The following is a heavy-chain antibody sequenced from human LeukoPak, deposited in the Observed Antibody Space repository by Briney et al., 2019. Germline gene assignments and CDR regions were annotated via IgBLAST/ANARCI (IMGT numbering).Heavy chain of an antibody. CDR3: ARDGGAYYYDSSGYYYVPYFQH. Sequence: EASVKVSCKASGYTFTSYAMNWVRQAPGQGLEWMGWINTNTGNPTYAQGFTGRFVFSLDTSVSTAYLQISSLKAEDTAVYYCARDGGAYYYDSSGYYYVPYFQHWGQGTLVTVSS. V-gene: IGHV7-4-1*02. CDR2: INTNTGNP. D-gene: IGHD3-22*01. CDR1: GYTFTSYA. J-gene: IGHJ1*01.